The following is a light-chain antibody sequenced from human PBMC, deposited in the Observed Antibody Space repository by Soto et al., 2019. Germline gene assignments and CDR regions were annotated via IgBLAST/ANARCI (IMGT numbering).Light chain of an antibody. J-gene: IGKJ1*01. CDR1: QSISSY. V-gene: IGKV1-39*01. Sequence: DIQMTQSPSSLSASVGDRVTITCRASQSISSYLNWYQQKPGKAPNLLISAASSLQSGVPSRFSGSGSGTDFPLTISSLQPEDFATYYCQQSYSTPWTFGQGTKVEIK. CDR2: AAS. CDR3: QQSYSTPWT.